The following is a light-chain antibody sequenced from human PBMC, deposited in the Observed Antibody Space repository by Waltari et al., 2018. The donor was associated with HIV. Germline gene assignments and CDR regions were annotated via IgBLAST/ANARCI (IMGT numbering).Light chain of an antibody. CDR3: AAWDDRVSGWL. V-gene: IGLV1-47*01. CDR2: RNK. CDR1: TSNIGTNY. Sequence: QSLLTQPPSASGTPGQRVTISCSGSTSNIGTNYVYWYQQLPGTAPKLLIYRNKQRPSGVPDRFSGSKSGTSASLASSGLRSEDEADYYCAAWDDRVSGWLFGGGTKLTVL. J-gene: IGLJ3*02.